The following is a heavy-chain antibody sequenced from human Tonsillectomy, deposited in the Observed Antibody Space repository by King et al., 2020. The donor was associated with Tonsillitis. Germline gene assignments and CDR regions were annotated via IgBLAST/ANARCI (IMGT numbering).Heavy chain of an antibody. V-gene: IGHV3-23*04. J-gene: IGHJ4*02. D-gene: IGHD3-10*01. CDR2: ISGSGGST. Sequence: VQLVESGGGLVQPGGSLRLSCAASGFTFSSYAMSWVRQAPGKGLEWVSAISGSGGSTYFADSVKGRFTISRDNSKNTLDLQMNSLRAEDTAVYYCAKTYYYGSGSLYYFDYWGQGTLGTVSS. CDR1: GFTFSSYA. CDR3: AKTYYYGSGSLYYFDY.